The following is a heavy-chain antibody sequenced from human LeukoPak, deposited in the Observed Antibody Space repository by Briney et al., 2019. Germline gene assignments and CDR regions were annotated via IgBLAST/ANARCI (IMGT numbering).Heavy chain of an antibody. J-gene: IGHJ2*01. CDR2: IYYSGST. CDR1: GGSISSSNW. CDR3: ARTMYCGGDCYFYWYFDL. V-gene: IGHV4-4*02. Sequence: SETLSLTCAVSGGSISSSNWWSWVRQPPGKGLEWIGSIYYSGSTYYNPSLKSRVTISVDTSKNQFSLKLSSVTAADTAVYYCARTMYCGGDCYFYWYFDLWGRGTLVTVSS. D-gene: IGHD2-21*02.